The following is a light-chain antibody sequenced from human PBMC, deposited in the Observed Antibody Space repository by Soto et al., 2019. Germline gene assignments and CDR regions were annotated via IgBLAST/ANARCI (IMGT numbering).Light chain of an antibody. CDR2: GNS. CDR3: QSYDSSLCGYV. V-gene: IGLV1-40*01. CDR1: SSNIGAGYD. J-gene: IGLJ1*01. Sequence: QSVLTQPPSVSGAPGQRVTISCTGSSSNIGAGYDVHWYQQLPGTAPKLLIYGNSNRPSGVPDGFSGSKSGTSASLAITGFQAEDEADYYGQSYDSSLCGYVFGTGTKVTVL.